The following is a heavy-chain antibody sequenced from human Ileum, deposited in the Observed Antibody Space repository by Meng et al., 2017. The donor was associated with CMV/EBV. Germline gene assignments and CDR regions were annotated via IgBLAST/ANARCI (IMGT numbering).Heavy chain of an antibody. D-gene: IGHD6-19*01. CDR1: GFSFSSVG. V-gene: IGHV3-33*01. CDR2: IWYHGRDM. Sequence: AASGFSFSSVGVHWVREAPGKGLEWVAVIWYHGRDMYYADSVKGRFTISRDDSKSTLYLQMNSLRVEDTAVYYCARDLAVGRIWFDPWGQGTLVTVSS. J-gene: IGHJ5*02. CDR3: ARDLAVGRIWFDP.